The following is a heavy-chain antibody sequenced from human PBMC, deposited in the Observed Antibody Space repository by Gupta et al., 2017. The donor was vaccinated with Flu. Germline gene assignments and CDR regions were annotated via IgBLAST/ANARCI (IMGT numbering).Heavy chain of an antibody. Sequence: QVQLQQSGPGLVKPSQTLSLTCAISGDSVSSNSAAWNWIRQSPSRGLEWLGRTYYRSKWYNDYAVSVKSRITINPDTSKNQFSLQLNSVTPEDTAVYYCARVPLSCSSTSCYKDYYMDVWGKGTTVTVSS. CDR3: ARVPLSCSSTSCYKDYYMDV. D-gene: IGHD2-2*02. CDR2: TYYRSKWYN. CDR1: GDSVSSNSAA. V-gene: IGHV6-1*01. J-gene: IGHJ6*03.